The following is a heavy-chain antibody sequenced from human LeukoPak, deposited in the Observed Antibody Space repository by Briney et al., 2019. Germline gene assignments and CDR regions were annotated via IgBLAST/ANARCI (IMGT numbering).Heavy chain of an antibody. CDR1: GFTFSSYW. Sequence: PGGSLRLSCAASGFTFSSYWMSWVRQAPGKGLEWVANIKQDGSEKYYVDSVKVRFTISRDNAKNSLYLQMNSLRAEDTAVYYCARDGQEWELLRYYYYGMDVWGQGTTVTVSS. J-gene: IGHJ6*02. V-gene: IGHV3-7*01. CDR2: IKQDGSEK. CDR3: ARDGQEWELLRYYYYGMDV. D-gene: IGHD1-26*01.